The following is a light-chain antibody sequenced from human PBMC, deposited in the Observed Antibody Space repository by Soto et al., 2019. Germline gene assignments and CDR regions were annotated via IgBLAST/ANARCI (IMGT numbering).Light chain of an antibody. J-gene: IGKJ2*01. V-gene: IGKV2-30*02. CDR1: QSLVHSDGNTY. Sequence: DVVMPQSPLSLPVTLGQPASISCRSSQSLVHSDGNTYLNWYQQRPGQSPRRLIYKVSNRDSGVPDRFSGSASGSDFTLKISRVEAEDVGVYYCMQGTHWPYTFGQGTKLEIK. CDR2: KVS. CDR3: MQGTHWPYT.